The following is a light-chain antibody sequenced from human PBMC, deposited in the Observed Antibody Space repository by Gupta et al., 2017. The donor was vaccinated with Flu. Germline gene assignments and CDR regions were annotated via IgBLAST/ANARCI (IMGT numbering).Light chain of an antibody. J-gene: IGLJ3*02. CDR3: CADGVSGMVV. CDR1: ASDVGSYEL. Sequence: TTISSAGTASDVGSYELVYWHQPHPAQTLRFMIYKVSTWAAAVAFRFSGSKSGNTASLTISGPEDEAEDDYYGCADGVSGMVVFGGGTKLTVL. CDR2: KVS. V-gene: IGLV2-23*02.